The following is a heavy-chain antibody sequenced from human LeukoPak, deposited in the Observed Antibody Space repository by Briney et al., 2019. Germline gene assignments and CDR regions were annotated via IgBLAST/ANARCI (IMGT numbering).Heavy chain of an antibody. CDR3: ARVVDYDSRDY. V-gene: IGHV3-7*01. D-gene: IGHD3-22*01. CDR2: IKQDGSEK. Sequence: GGSLRLSCAASGFTFSSYWMSWVRQAPGKGLEWVANIKQDGSEKYYVDSVKGRFTISRDNAKNSLYLQKNMLRAEDTAVYYCARVVDYDSRDYWGQGTLVTVSS. CDR1: GFTFSSYW. J-gene: IGHJ4*02.